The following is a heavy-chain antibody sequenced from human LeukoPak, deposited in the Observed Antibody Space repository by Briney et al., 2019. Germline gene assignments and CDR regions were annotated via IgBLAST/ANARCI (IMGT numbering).Heavy chain of an antibody. CDR3: ARSPYCSSTSCSSAFDI. CDR1: GFTFSSYD. Sequence: PGGSLRLSCAASGFTFSSYDMHWVRQAPGKGLEWVSAIGTAGDTYYPGSVKGRFTISRENAKNSLYLQMNSLRAGDTAVYYCARSPYCSSTSCSSAFDIWGQGTMVTVSS. V-gene: IGHV3-13*01. CDR2: IGTAGDT. J-gene: IGHJ3*02. D-gene: IGHD2-2*01.